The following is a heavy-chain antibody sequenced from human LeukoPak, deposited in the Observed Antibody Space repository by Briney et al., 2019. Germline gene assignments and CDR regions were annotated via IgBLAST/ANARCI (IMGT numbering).Heavy chain of an antibody. CDR3: ARSGAPGYCGGDCYADY. CDR2: ISSSSSYI. CDR1: GFTFTSYS. V-gene: IGHV3-21*01. J-gene: IGHJ4*02. Sequence: PGGSLRLSCAPSGFTFTSYSMNWVRQAPGKRLEWVSSISSSSSYIYYADSVKGRFTIPRDNAKNSLYLQMNSLRAEDTAVYYCARSGAPGYCGGDCYADYWGQGTLVTVSS. D-gene: IGHD2-21*02.